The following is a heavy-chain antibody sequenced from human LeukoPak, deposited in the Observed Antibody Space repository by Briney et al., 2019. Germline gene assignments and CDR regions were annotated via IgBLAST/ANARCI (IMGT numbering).Heavy chain of an antibody. CDR3: ARDHPPTVTLYYYYYMDV. V-gene: IGHV1-69*04. CDR2: IIPILGTA. Sequence: ASVKVSCKASGGTFSSYAISWVRQAPGQGLEWMGRIIPILGTANYAQKFQGRVTITADKSTSTAYMELSSLRPEDTAVYYCARDHPPTVTLYYYYYMDVWGKGTTVTVSS. D-gene: IGHD4-17*01. CDR1: GGTFSSYA. J-gene: IGHJ6*03.